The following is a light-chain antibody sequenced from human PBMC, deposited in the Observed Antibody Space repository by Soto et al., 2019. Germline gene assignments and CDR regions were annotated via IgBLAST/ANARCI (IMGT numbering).Light chain of an antibody. CDR1: SSNIGAGYD. V-gene: IGLV1-40*01. Sequence: SVLTQQPSVSGAPGQRVTISCTGSSSNIGAGYDVHWYQQLPGKAPKLLIYGNENRPSGVPERFSGSKSGTSASLAITGLRADDEDDYYCQSYGSSPSANFVFGTGTKVTVL. CDR2: GNE. J-gene: IGLJ1*01. CDR3: QSYGSSPSANFV.